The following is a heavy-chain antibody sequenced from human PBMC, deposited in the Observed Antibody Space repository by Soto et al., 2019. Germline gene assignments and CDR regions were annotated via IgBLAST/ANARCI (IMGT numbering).Heavy chain of an antibody. D-gene: IGHD3-10*01. CDR3: AREGVHNYTEYYFDY. CDR2: IKHDGSET. J-gene: IGHJ4*02. CDR1: GFTFNTFW. V-gene: IGHV3-7*01. Sequence: GGSLRLSCAASGFTFNTFWMSWVRQSPGKGLEWVANIKHDGSETYYADSVRGRFTISRDNAKTSLYLQMNSLTAEDTAVYYCAREGVHNYTEYYFDYWGQGTLVTVSS.